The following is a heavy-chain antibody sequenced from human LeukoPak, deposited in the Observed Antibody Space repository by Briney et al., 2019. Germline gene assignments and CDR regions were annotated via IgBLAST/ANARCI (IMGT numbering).Heavy chain of an antibody. CDR3: AKDFSFAIATGGLEY. D-gene: IGHD6-13*01. CDR2: IWFDGTNK. Sequence: GKSLRLSCATSGFIFSNYGMHWVRQAPGKGLEGVAVIWFDGTNKYYADSVKGRFAISRDNSKNTLYLQMNSLRAEDTAVYYCAKDFSFAIATGGLEYWGQGTLVTVSS. J-gene: IGHJ4*02. CDR1: GFIFSNYG. V-gene: IGHV3-33*06.